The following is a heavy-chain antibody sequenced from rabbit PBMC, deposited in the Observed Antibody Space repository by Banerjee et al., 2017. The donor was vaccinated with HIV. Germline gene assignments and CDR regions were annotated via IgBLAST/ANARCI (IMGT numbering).Heavy chain of an antibody. Sequence: QSLEESGGGLVQPEGSLTLTCTASGFSFSSSYYMCWVRQAPGKGLEWIACIHAGSSGITYYASWAKGRFTISKTSSTTVTLQMTSLTAADTATYFCARDPASSRGLWGQGTLVTV. V-gene: IGHV1S40*01. D-gene: IGHD1-1*01. CDR2: IHAGSSGIT. CDR1: GFSFSSSYY. CDR3: ARDPASSRGL. J-gene: IGHJ3*01.